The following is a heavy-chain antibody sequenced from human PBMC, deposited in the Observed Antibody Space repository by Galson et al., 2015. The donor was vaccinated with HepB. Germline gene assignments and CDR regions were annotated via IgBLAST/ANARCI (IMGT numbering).Heavy chain of an antibody. D-gene: IGHD1-26*01. CDR1: GFTFSNAW. Sequence: SLRLSCAASGFTFSNAWMNWVRQAPGKGLEWVGRIKSKTDGGTTDYAAPVKGRFTISRDDSKNTLYLQMNSLKTEDTAVYYCTTDPPVGATISYNAFDIWGQGTMVTVSS. J-gene: IGHJ3*02. CDR3: TTDPPVGATISYNAFDI. CDR2: IKSKTDGGTT. V-gene: IGHV3-15*07.